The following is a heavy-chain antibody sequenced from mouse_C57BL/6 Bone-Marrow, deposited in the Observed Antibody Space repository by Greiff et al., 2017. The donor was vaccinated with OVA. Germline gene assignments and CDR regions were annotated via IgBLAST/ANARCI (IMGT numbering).Heavy chain of an antibody. D-gene: IGHD2-2*01. Sequence: QVHVKQPGAELVKPGASVKMSCKASGYTFTSYWMHWVKQRPGRGLEWIGRIDPNSGGTKYNEKFKSKATLTVDKPSSTAYMLLSSLTSEDSAVYYCARGGYRSYYAMDYWGQGTSVTVSS. J-gene: IGHJ4*01. CDR1: GYTFTSYW. V-gene: IGHV1-72*01. CDR3: ARGGYRSYYAMDY. CDR2: IDPNSGGT.